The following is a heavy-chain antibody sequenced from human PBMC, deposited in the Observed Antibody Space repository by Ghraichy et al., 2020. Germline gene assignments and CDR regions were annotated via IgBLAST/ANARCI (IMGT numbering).Heavy chain of an antibody. J-gene: IGHJ4*02. CDR1: GGSVSSGSYY. D-gene: IGHD3-3*01. V-gene: IGHV4-61*01. CDR2: IYYSGST. Sequence: SETLSLTCTVSGGSVSSGSYYWSWIRQPPGKGLEWIGYIYYSGSTNYNPSLKSRVTISVDTSKNQFSLKLSSVTAADTAVYYCARGGGIFGVVIPFDYWGQGTLVTVSS. CDR3: ARGGGIFGVVIPFDY.